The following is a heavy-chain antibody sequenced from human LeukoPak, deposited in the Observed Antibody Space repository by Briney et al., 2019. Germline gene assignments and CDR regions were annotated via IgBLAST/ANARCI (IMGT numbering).Heavy chain of an antibody. CDR1: GFTFSYPW. D-gene: IGHD4-11*01. CDR3: TTLYSPDY. J-gene: IGHJ4*02. CDR2: IKSKADGGTA. Sequence: GGSLRLSCAASGFTFSYPWMHWVRQAPGKGLEWVGRIKSKADGGTADYAAPVRGRFTISRDDSKNTLYLQMNSLKTEDTAVYYCTTLYSPDYWGQGTLVTVSS. V-gene: IGHV3-15*01.